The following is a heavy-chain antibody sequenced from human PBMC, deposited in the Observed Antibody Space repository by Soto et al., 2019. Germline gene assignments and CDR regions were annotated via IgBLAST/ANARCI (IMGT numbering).Heavy chain of an antibody. Sequence: QVQLVQSGAEVKKPGASVKVSCKASGYTFTSYAMHWVRQAPGQRLEWMGWINAGNGNTKYSQKFQGRVTITRDTSASTDYMELSSLRSEDTAVYDCARGSGWYYFDYWGQGHLVTVS. J-gene: IGHJ4*02. CDR2: INAGNGNT. V-gene: IGHV1-3*01. D-gene: IGHD6-19*01. CDR1: GYTFTSYA. CDR3: ARGSGWYYFDY.